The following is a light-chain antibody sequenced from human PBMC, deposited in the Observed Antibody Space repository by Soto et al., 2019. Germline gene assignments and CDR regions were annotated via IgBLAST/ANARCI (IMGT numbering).Light chain of an antibody. CDR3: RSYTSSSTLV. CDR2: EVS. V-gene: IGLV2-14*01. J-gene: IGLJ1*01. Sequence: HSVLTQPASVSGSPGQSITISCTGTSSDVGGYNYVSWYQQHPGKAPKLMIYEVSNRPSGVSNRFSGSKSGNTASLTISGLQAEDEADYYCRSYTSSSTLVFGTGTKLTVL. CDR1: SSDVGGYNY.